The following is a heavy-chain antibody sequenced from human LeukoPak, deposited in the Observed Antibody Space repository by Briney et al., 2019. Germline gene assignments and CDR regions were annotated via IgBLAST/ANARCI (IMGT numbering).Heavy chain of an antibody. J-gene: IGHJ6*02. CDR1: GVTFSSYG. V-gene: IGHV3-33*01. CDR3: ARDRAQDLRDYYGMDV. CDR2: IWYDGSNK. D-gene: IGHD5-12*01. Sequence: GGSLRLSCAASGVTFSSYGMHWVRQAPGKGLEWVAVIWYDGSNKYYADSVKGRFTISRDNSKNTLYLQMNSLRAEDTAVYYCARDRAQDLRDYYGMDVWGQGTTVTVSS.